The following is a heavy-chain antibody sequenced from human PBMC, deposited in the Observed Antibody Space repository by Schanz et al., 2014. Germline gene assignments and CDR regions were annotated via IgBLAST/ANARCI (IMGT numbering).Heavy chain of an antibody. Sequence: EVHLEESGGGLVQPGGSQRLSCAVSGFTFSNCDMTWVRQAPGKGLEWVAIIDGRGITTFYADSVKGRFTISRDNAKNTVYLQMNSLRDDDTAVYYCAKRFHCSGSHPFDYWGQGTTVTVSS. V-gene: IGHV3-23*04. CDR2: IDGRGITT. CDR3: AKRFHCSGSHPFDY. CDR1: GFTFSNCD. D-gene: IGHD3-10*02. J-gene: IGHJ4*03.